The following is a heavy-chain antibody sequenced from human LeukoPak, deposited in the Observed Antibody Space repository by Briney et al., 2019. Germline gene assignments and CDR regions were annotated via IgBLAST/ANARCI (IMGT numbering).Heavy chain of an antibody. Sequence: PSETLSLTCTVSGYSISSGYYWGWIRQPPGKGLEWIGSIYHSGSTYYNPSLKSRVTISVDTSKNQFSLKLSSVTAADTAVYYCARDGSSTCSSTSCYGTWRYYFDYWGQGTLVTVSS. CDR3: ARDGSSTCSSTSCYGTWRYYFDY. V-gene: IGHV4-38-2*02. D-gene: IGHD2-2*01. CDR1: GYSISSGYY. J-gene: IGHJ4*02. CDR2: IYHSGST.